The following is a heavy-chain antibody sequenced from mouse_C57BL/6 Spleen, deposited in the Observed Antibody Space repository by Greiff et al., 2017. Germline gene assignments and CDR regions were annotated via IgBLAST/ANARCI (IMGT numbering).Heavy chain of an antibody. CDR1: GFTFSDYG. Sequence: EVKLMESGGGLVKPGGSLKLSCAASGFTFSDYGMHWVRQAPEKGLEWVAYISSGSSTIYYADTVKGRFTISRDNAKNTLFLQMNSLRSEDTAMYYCARDLYYFDYWGQGTTLTVAS. V-gene: IGHV5-17*01. CDR2: ISSGSSTI. CDR3: ARDLYYFDY. J-gene: IGHJ2*01.